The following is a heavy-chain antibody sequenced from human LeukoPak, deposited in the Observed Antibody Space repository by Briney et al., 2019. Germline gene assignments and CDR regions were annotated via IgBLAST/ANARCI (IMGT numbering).Heavy chain of an antibody. CDR3: ARSPSLRAIWGYYYYYMDV. CDR1: GYTFTSYD. CDR2: MNPNSGNT. Sequence: ASVKVSCKASGYTFTSYDINWVRQATGQGLEWMGWMNPNSGNTGYAQKFQGRVTMTRNTSISTAYMELSSLRSEDTAVYYCARSPSLRAIWGYYYYYMDVWGKGTTVTISS. V-gene: IGHV1-8*01. J-gene: IGHJ6*03. D-gene: IGHD7-27*01.